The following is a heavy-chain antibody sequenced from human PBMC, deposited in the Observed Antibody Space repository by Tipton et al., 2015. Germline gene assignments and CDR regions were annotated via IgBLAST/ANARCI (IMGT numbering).Heavy chain of an antibody. V-gene: IGHV4-59*01. CDR3: ARDRGYGDYYGMDV. CDR2: IYYSGST. J-gene: IGHJ6*01. D-gene: IGHD5-12*01. Sequence: TLSLTCTVSGGSISSYYWSWIRQPPGKGLEWIGYIYYSGSTNYNPSLKSRVTISVDTSKNQFSLKLSSVTAADTAVYYCARDRGYGDYYGMDVWGQGTTVTVS. CDR1: GGSISSYY.